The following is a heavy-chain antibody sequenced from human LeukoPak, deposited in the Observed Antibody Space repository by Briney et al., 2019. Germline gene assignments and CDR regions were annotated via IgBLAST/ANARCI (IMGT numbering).Heavy chain of an antibody. V-gene: IGHV3-23*01. CDR3: AKSRRFGVDAFDI. Sequence: PGGSLRLSCAASGFTFSSYAMSWVRQAPGKGLEWVSAISHSGGSTYYADSVKGRFTISRDNSKNTLYLQMNSLRAEDTAVYYCAKSRRFGVDAFDIWGQGTMVTVSS. J-gene: IGHJ3*02. D-gene: IGHD3-10*01. CDR1: GFTFSSYA. CDR2: ISHSGGST.